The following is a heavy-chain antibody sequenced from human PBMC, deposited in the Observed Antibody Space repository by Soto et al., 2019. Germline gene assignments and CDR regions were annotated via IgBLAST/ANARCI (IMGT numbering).Heavy chain of an antibody. CDR1: GGTFSSYA. CDR3: ARDRRAGSGWFDY. J-gene: IGHJ4*02. Sequence: SVKVSCKASGGTFSSYAISWVRQAPGQGLEWMGGIIPIFGTANYAQKFQGRVTITADKSTSTAYMELSSLRSEGTAVYYCARDRRAGSGWFDYWGQGTLVTVSS. D-gene: IGHD6-19*01. V-gene: IGHV1-69*06. CDR2: IIPIFGTA.